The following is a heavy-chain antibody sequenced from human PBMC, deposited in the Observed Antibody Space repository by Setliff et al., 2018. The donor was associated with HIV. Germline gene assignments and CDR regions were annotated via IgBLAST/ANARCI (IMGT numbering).Heavy chain of an antibody. CDR3: AKLDYYDYSGSWARKVAIDF. V-gene: IGHV3-23*01. J-gene: IGHJ3*01. CDR2: IQSGGIM. CDR1: GFTFSSYS. D-gene: IGHD3-22*01. Sequence: GGSLRLSCAASGFTFSSYSMNWVRQAPGRGLEWVSLIQSGGIMYYADSVKGRFTISRDNSNNTLSLQMSSLRAEDTALYYCAKLDYYDYSGSWARKVAIDFWGRGTMVTVSS.